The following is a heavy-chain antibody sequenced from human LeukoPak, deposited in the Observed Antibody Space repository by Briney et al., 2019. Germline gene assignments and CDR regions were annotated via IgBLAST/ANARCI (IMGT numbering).Heavy chain of an antibody. Sequence: GGSLRLSCAASGFSITDHYMNWVRQAPGKGLEWVSNIHSSGTVKYYSDSVKGRFSISRDNAKSSLYLQMNSLRVEDTAVYYCALLTVASDFDYWGQGALVTVSS. J-gene: IGHJ4*02. CDR3: ALLTVASDFDY. CDR2: IHSSGTVK. CDR1: GFSITDHY. V-gene: IGHV3-11*04. D-gene: IGHD5-12*01.